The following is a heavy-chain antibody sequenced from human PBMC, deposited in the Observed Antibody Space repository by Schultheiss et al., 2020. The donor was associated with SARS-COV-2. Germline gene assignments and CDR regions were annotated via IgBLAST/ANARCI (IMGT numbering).Heavy chain of an antibody. Sequence: GGSLRLSCAASGFTFRNFAMSWVRQAPGKGLEWVSGISGSGGNTYYADSVKGRLIISRDNSKKTLFLQMDSLRAEDTAVYYCARHRIQLWPVPADHWGQGTLVTVSS. D-gene: IGHD5-18*01. CDR1: GFTFRNFA. CDR3: ARHRIQLWPVPADH. J-gene: IGHJ4*02. V-gene: IGHV3-23*01. CDR2: ISGSGGNT.